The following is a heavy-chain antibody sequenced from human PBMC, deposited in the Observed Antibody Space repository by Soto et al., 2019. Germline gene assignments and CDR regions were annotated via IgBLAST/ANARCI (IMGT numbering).Heavy chain of an antibody. D-gene: IGHD3-9*01. J-gene: IGHJ4*02. V-gene: IGHV4-31*03. CDR1: GGSISSGGYY. CDR3: ARNGGILTGYYIR. CDR2: IYYSGST. Sequence: SETLSLTCTVSGGSISSGGYYWSWIRQHPGKGLEWIGYIYYSGSTYYNPSLKSRVTISVDTSKNQFSLKLSSVTAADTAVYYCARNGGILTGYYIRWGQGTLVTVSS.